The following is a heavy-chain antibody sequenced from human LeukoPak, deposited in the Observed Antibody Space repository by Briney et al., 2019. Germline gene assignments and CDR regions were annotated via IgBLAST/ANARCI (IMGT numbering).Heavy chain of an antibody. CDR2: ISSSSSYI. Sequence: PGGSLRLSCAASGFTFSSCSMNWVRQAPGKGLEWVSSISSSSSYIYYADSVKGRFTISRDNAKNSLYLQMNSLRAEDTAIYYCARRYPTTNWFDPWGQGTLVTVSS. CDR1: GFTFSSCS. CDR3: ARRYPTTNWFDP. J-gene: IGHJ5*02. D-gene: IGHD1-1*01. V-gene: IGHV3-21*04.